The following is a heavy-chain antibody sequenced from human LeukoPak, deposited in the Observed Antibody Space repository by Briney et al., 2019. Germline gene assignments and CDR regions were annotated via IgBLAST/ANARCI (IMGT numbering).Heavy chain of an antibody. J-gene: IGHJ4*02. CDR2: IYYSGST. D-gene: IGHD5-12*01. V-gene: IGHV4-59*08. CDR1: GGSISSYY. CDR3: ARGNGYNLY. Sequence: SETLSLTCTVSGGSISSYYWSWIRQPPGKGLEWIGYIYYSGSTNYNPSLKSRVTISVDTSKNQFSLKLSSVTAADTAVYYCARGNGYNLYWGQGTLVTVSS.